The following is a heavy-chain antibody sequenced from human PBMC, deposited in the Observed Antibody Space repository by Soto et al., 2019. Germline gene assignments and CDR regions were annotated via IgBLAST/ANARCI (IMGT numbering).Heavy chain of an antibody. J-gene: IGHJ4*02. CDR3: XXXXXXXXXXSCYPPEY. V-gene: IGHV4-39*01. Sequence: QLQLQESGPGLVKPSETLSLTCTVSGGSISSTRHHWGWIRQSPERRLEWIGTLFYTGTTYYNPSLTSRVTXSVXTXKXXXXXXXXXXTXXXTXXXXXXXXXXXXXXXSCYPPEYWGPGALVTISS. D-gene: IGHD2-21*01. CDR2: LFYTGTT. CDR1: GGSISSTRHH.